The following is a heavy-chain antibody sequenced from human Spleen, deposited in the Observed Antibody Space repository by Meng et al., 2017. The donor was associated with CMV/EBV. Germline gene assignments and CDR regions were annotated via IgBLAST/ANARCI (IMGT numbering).Heavy chain of an antibody. Sequence: SLKISCAASGFTFDDYAMHGVRQAPGKGLEWVSGISCNRGTIGYADSVKGRFTIYRDNAKNSLYLQTKSLRTEDTALYYCAKDPAWGGATGGFDYWGQGTLVTVSS. CDR3: AKDPAWGGATGGFDY. CDR1: GFTFDDYA. V-gene: IGHV3-9*01. D-gene: IGHD1-26*01. J-gene: IGHJ4*02. CDR2: ISCNRGTI.